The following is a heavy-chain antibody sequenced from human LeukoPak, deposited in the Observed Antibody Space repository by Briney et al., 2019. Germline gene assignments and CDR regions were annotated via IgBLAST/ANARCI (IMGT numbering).Heavy chain of an antibody. J-gene: IGHJ4*02. D-gene: IGHD6-19*01. CDR3: ARDRRGDSSGWYYFDY. CDR1: GFTFSSYG. Sequence: GGSLRLSCAASGFTFSSYGMHWVRQAPAKGLEWVAVIWYDGSNKYYADSVKGRFTISRDNSKNTLYLQMNSLGAEDTAVYYCARDRRGDSSGWYYFDYWGQGTLVTVSS. V-gene: IGHV3-33*01. CDR2: IWYDGSNK.